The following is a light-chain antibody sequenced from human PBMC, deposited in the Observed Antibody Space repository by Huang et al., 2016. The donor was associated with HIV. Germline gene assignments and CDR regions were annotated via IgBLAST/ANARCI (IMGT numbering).Light chain of an antibody. CDR2: ATS. CDR3: QQRISWPPSYT. CDR1: QSVSSY. J-gene: IGKJ2*01. Sequence: EIVLTQSPATLSLSPGDRATLSCRASQSVSSYFAWYQQKPGQASRLLIYATSNRATGVPARFSGSGSGTDFTLTISSLEPEDFANYYCQQRISWPPSYTFGQGTKVEI. V-gene: IGKV3-11*01.